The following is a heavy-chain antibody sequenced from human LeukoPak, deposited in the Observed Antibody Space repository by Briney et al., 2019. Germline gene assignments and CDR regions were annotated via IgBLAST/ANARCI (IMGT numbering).Heavy chain of an antibody. J-gene: IGHJ5*02. V-gene: IGHV4-59*12. CDR1: GGSISPYY. CDR2: IYYSGST. CDR3: ARDSDVYWFDP. Sequence: PSETLSLTCTVSGGSISPYYWSWIRQPPGKGLEWIGYIYYSGSTNYNPSLKSRVTMSVGTSKNQFSLKLSSVTAADTAVYYCARDSDVYWFDPWGQGTLVTVSS. D-gene: IGHD3-16*01.